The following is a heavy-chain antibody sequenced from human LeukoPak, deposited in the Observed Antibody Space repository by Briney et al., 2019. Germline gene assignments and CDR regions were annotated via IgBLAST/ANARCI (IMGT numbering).Heavy chain of an antibody. J-gene: IGHJ4*02. CDR2: INTNTGNP. V-gene: IGHV7-4-1*02. CDR3: ARSLTYDGDHPPFDY. D-gene: IGHD4-17*01. CDR1: VYSFTSSV. Sequence: EASVNVSCKASVYSFTSSVMYWVRQAPGQGLEWMGWINTNTGNPTYAQGFTGRFVFSLDTSVSTAYLQISILKTEDIAVYYCARSLTYDGDHPPFDYWGQGTLVTVSS.